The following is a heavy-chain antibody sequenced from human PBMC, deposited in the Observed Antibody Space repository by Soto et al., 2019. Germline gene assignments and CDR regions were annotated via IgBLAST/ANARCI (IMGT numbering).Heavy chain of an antibody. V-gene: IGHV1-69*06. CDR3: AKYSRPSGDWFDP. Sequence: SVNLDWKTAGDAKSGDPSGCVRKNPGQGLEWMGGIIPIFGTANYAQKFQGRVTITADKSTSTAYMELSSLRSEDTAVYYCAKYSRPSGDWFDPWGQGTLVTVSS. CDR2: IIPIFGTA. J-gene: IGHJ5*02. CDR1: GDAKSGDP. D-gene: IGHD6-6*01.